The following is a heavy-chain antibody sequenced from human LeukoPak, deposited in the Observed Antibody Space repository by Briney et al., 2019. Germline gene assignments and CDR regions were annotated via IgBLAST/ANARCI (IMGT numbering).Heavy chain of an antibody. D-gene: IGHD3-22*01. J-gene: IGHJ4*02. CDR2: ISGSSSSYI. V-gene: IGHV3-21*01. CDR3: ARARYDSSGYYSIFDN. Sequence: PGGSLRLSCAASGFTFSSYSMNWVRQAPGKGLEWVSSISGSSSSYIYYADSLKGRFTISRDNAKKSLYLQMNSLRAEDTAVYYCARARYDSSGYYSIFDNWGQGTLVTVSS. CDR1: GFTFSSYS.